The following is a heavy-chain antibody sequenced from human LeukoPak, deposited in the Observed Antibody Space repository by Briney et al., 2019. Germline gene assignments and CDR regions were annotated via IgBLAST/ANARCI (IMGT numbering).Heavy chain of an antibody. Sequence: SETLSLTCTVSGGSISSSSYYWGWICQPPGKGLEWIGYIHPSGITDYNPSLQSRVTMSLDTSQNQFSLKLTSLTAADTAIYYCARGQDAFKTGYWGQGTLVTVSS. CDR1: GGSISSSSYY. CDR3: ARGQDAFKTGY. J-gene: IGHJ4*02. V-gene: IGHV4-31*03. D-gene: IGHD5-24*01. CDR2: IHPSGIT.